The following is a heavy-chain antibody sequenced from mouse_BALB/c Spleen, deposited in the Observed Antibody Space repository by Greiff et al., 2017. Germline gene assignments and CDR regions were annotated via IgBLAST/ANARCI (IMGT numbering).Heavy chain of an antibody. J-gene: IGHJ4*01. CDR1: GFSLTSYG. V-gene: IGHV2-9*02. Sequence: VKLMESGPGLVAPSQSLSITCTVSGFSLTSYGVHWVRQPPGKGLEWLGVIWAGGSTNYNSALMSRLSISKDNSKSQVFLKMNSLQTDDTAMYYCASTMITTFMDYWGQGTSVTVSS. D-gene: IGHD2-4*01. CDR3: ASTMITTFMDY. CDR2: IWAGGST.